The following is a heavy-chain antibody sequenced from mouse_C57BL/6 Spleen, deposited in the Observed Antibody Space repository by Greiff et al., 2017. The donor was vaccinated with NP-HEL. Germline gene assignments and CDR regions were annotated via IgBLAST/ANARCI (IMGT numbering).Heavy chain of an antibody. CDR1: GFTFSDYG. D-gene: IGHD2-5*01. V-gene: IGHV5-17*01. CDR2: ISSGSSTI. CDR3: ARGKVYSNYDYAMDY. Sequence: EEHLVESGGGLVKPGGSLKLSCAASGFTFSDYGMHWVRQAPEKGLEWVAYISSGSSTIYYADTVKGRFTISRDNAKNTLFLQMTSLRSEDTAMYYGARGKVYSNYDYAMDYWGQGTSVTVSS. J-gene: IGHJ4*01.